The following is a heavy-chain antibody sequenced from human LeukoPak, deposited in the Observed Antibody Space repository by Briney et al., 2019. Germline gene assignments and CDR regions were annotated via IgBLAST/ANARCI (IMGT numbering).Heavy chain of an antibody. D-gene: IGHD2-2*01. V-gene: IGHV3-30-3*01. CDR1: GFTFSSYA. CDR2: ISYDGSNK. CDR3: ARDHGSTSRRGYFDY. J-gene: IGHJ4*02. Sequence: GGSLRLSCAASGFTFSSYAMHWVRQAPGKGLEWVAVISYDGSNKYYADSVKGRFTISRDNSKNTLYLQMNSLRAEDTAVYYCARDHGSTSRRGYFDYWGQGTLVTVSS.